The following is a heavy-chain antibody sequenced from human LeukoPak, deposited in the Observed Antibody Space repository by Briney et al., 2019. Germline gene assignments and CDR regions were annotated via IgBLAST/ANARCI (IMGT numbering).Heavy chain of an antibody. CDR1: GFTFSSYA. D-gene: IGHD5-24*01. Sequence: GGSLRLSCEASGFTFSSYAMSWVRQAPGKGLEWVSAISASGGSTHYADSVKGRFTISRDNSKNTPFLQMNSLRAEDTAVYYCAKADGSWTYDPWGQGTLVTVSS. J-gene: IGHJ5*02. V-gene: IGHV3-23*01. CDR2: ISASGGST. CDR3: AKADGSWTYDP.